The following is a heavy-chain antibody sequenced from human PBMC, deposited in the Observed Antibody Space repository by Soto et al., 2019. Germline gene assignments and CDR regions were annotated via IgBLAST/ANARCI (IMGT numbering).Heavy chain of an antibody. CDR2: INHSGST. CDR1: GGSFSGYY. V-gene: IGHV4-34*01. D-gene: IGHD1-26*01. CDR3: ARCLGRIFDY. J-gene: IGHJ4*02. Sequence: QVQLQQWGAGLLKPSETLSLTCAVYGGSFSGYYWNWIRQPPGKGLEWIGEINHSGSTNYNPSRKSRVTLSVATSKNPFSLKLSSVTAADTAVYYCARCLGRIFDYWGQGTMVTVSS.